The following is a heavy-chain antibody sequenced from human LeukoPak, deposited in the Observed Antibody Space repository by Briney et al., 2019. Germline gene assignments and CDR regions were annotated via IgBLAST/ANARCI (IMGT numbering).Heavy chain of an antibody. CDR2: ISSSSSYT. CDR1: GFTFSDYY. D-gene: IGHD6-13*01. Sequence: PGGSLRLSCAASGFTFSDYYMSWIRQAPGKGLEWVSYISSSSSYTNYADSVKGRFTISRDNAKNSLYLQMNSLRAEDTAVYYCARRHSSSWYFDYWGRGTLVTVSS. V-gene: IGHV3-11*06. CDR3: ARRHSSSWYFDY. J-gene: IGHJ4*02.